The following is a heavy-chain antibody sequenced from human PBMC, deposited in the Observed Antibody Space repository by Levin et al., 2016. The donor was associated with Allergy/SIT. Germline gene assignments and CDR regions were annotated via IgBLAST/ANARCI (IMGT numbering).Heavy chain of an antibody. J-gene: IGHJ4*02. Sequence: GSLRLSCTVSGGSIGNYYWIWIRQPPGKGLEWIGYIDKSGTTNYNTSLKSRVTISVDTSKNQFSLKLSSVTAADTAVYYCAREHPYRPYYFDYWGQGTLVTVSS. CDR3: AREHPYRPYYFDY. CDR2: IDKSGTT. CDR1: GGSIGNYY. D-gene: IGHD1-14*01. V-gene: IGHV4-59*12.